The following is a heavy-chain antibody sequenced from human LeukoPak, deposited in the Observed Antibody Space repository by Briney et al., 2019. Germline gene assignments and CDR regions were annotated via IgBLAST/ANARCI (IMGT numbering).Heavy chain of an antibody. Sequence: PGGSLRLSCVVSGFTVSSNYMSWVRQAPGKGLEWVGRIKSKTDGGTTDYAAPVKGRFTISRDDSKNTLYLQMNSLKTEDTAVYYCTTASKVPHSSSWYYYYYYMDVWGKGTTVTISS. V-gene: IGHV3-15*01. CDR3: TTASKVPHSSSWYYYYYYMDV. D-gene: IGHD6-13*01. J-gene: IGHJ6*03. CDR2: IKSKTDGGTT. CDR1: GFTVSSNY.